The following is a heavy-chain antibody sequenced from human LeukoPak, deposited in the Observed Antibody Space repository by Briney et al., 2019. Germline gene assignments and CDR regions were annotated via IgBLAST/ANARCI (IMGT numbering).Heavy chain of an antibody. CDR1: GGSFSGYY. CDR3: ARAGKGWLVYKRGFDY. Sequence: SETLSLTCAVYGGSFSGYYWSWIRQPPGKGLEWIGEINHSGSTNYNPSLKSRVTISVDTSKNQFSLKLSSVTAADTAVYYCARAGKGWLVYKRGFDYWGQGTLVTVSS. D-gene: IGHD6-19*01. J-gene: IGHJ4*02. CDR2: INHSGST. V-gene: IGHV4-34*01.